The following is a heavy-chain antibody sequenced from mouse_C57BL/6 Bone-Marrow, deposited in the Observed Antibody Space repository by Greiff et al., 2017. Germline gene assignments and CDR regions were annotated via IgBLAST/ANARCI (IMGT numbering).Heavy chain of an antibody. CDR1: GYTFTSYW. Sequence: VQLQQPGAELVKPGASVKLSCKASGYTFTSYWMHWVKQRPGQGLEWIGMIHPNSGSTNYNEKFKSKATLTVDTSSSTAYMQLSSLTSEDSAVYYSARDYDGCYFDVWGTGTTVTVSS. D-gene: IGHD2-3*01. CDR3: ARDYDGCYFDV. V-gene: IGHV1-64*01. J-gene: IGHJ1*03. CDR2: IHPNSGST.